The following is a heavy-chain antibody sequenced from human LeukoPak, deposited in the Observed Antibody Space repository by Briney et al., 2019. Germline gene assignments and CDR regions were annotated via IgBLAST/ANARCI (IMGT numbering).Heavy chain of an antibody. D-gene: IGHD5-18*01. CDR1: GGSFSGYY. Sequence: SETLSLTCAVYGGSFSGYYWSWIRQPPGKGLEWIGEINHSGSTNYNPSLKSRVTISVDTSKNQFSLKLSSVTAADTAVYYCARGRYSYGPIYYFDYWGQGTPVTVSS. V-gene: IGHV4-34*01. CDR3: ARGRYSYGPIYYFDY. J-gene: IGHJ4*02. CDR2: INHSGST.